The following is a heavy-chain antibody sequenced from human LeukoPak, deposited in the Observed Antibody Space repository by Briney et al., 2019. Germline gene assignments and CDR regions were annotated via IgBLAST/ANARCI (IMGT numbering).Heavy chain of an antibody. CDR1: GYSFTTYW. V-gene: IGHV5-51*01. CDR2: IYPGDSDA. Sequence: PGGSLRLSCKGSGYSFTTYWLGWVRQVPGKGLEWMGIIYPGDSDAKYSPSFQGQVTLSVDKSISTAYLQWSSLRASDTAIYYCARDGLQSDAFDIWGQGTMVTVS. J-gene: IGHJ3*02. CDR3: ARDGLQSDAFDI.